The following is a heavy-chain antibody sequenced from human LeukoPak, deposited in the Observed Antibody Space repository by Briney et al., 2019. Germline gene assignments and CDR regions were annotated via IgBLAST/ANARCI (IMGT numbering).Heavy chain of an antibody. Sequence: GGSLRLSCAASGFTFSSYAVSWVRQAPGKGLEWVSAISGSGGSTYYADSVKGRFTISRDNSKNTLYLQMNSLRAEDTAVYYCAKDIGYTMVRGVITYNWFDPRGQGTLVTVSS. CDR2: ISGSGGST. CDR1: GFTFSSYA. CDR3: AKDIGYTMVRGVITYNWFDP. V-gene: IGHV3-23*01. J-gene: IGHJ5*02. D-gene: IGHD3-10*01.